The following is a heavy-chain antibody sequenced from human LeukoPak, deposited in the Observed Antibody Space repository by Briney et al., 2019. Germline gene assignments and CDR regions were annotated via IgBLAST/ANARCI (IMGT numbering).Heavy chain of an antibody. Sequence: PGGSLRLSCAASGFTFSSYGMHWVRQAPGKGLEWVAVIWYDGSNKYYADSVKGRFTISRDNSKNTLYLQMNSLRAEDTAVYYCARGSDSGGYWTDGMDVWGQGTTVTVSS. D-gene: IGHD3-22*01. CDR1: GFTFSSYG. CDR2: IWYDGSNK. J-gene: IGHJ6*02. CDR3: ARGSDSGGYWTDGMDV. V-gene: IGHV3-33*01.